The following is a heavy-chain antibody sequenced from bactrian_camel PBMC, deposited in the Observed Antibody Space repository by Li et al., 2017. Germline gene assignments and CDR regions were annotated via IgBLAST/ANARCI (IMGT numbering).Heavy chain of an antibody. CDR2: ISIHSGKT. J-gene: IGHJ4*01. V-gene: IGHV3S6*01. CDR3: AADTNVRPRCGIDQPDHKF. Sequence: VQLVESGGGSVEAGRSLRLSRKADGFTYLRNCMGWFRQAPGKEREGVAGISIHSGKTYYSDSVRGRFTISQDSAKTTLYLDVSNLEPEDTATYYCAADTNVRPRCGIDQPDHKFWGQGTQVTVS. CDR1: GFTYLRNC.